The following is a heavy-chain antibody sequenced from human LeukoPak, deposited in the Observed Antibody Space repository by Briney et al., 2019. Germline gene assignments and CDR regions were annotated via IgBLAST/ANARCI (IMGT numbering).Heavy chain of an antibody. D-gene: IGHD6-19*01. Sequence: ASVKVSCKASGYTFTSYGISWVRQAPGQGLEWMGWISAYNGNTNYAQKLQGRVTMTTDTSTSTAYMELRSLRSDDTAVYYCARDLRVSRVAVAGMGESYWGQGTLVTVSS. CDR2: ISAYNGNT. V-gene: IGHV1-18*04. CDR3: ARDLRVSRVAVAGMGESY. J-gene: IGHJ4*02. CDR1: GYTFTSYG.